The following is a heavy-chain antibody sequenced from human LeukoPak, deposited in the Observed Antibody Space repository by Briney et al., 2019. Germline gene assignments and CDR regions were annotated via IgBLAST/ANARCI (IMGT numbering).Heavy chain of an antibody. J-gene: IGHJ6*03. V-gene: IGHV1-8*02. Sequence: APVKVSCKASGYTFTSYDINWVRQATGQGLEWMGWMNPNSGNTGYAQKFQGRVTMTRDTSISTAYMELSRLRSDDTAVYYCARGTFYMDVWGKGTTVTVSS. CDR2: MNPNSGNT. CDR3: ARGTFYMDV. CDR1: GYTFTSYD.